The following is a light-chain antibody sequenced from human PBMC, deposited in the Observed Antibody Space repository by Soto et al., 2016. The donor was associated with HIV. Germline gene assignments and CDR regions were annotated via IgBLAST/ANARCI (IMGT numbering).Light chain of an antibody. CDR3: QAWDSTTNLYV. V-gene: IGLV3-1*01. CDR1: ELGDKY. J-gene: IGLJ1*01. CDR2: QDS. Sequence: SYELTQPPSVSVSPGQTASITCSGDELGDKYVWWYQQKPGQSPVLVIYQDSKRPSGIPERFSGSNSGNTATLTISGTQAMDEADYFCQAWDSTTNLYVFGTGTKVTVL.